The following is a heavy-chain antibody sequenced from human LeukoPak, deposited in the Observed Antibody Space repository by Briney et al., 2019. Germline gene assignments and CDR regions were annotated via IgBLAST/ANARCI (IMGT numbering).Heavy chain of an antibody. CDR2: ISASGDTT. CDR3: ARPNSFDI. CDR1: GFTFSDYY. J-gene: IGHJ3*02. V-gene: IGHV3-11*04. Sequence: GGSLRLSCAASGFTFSDYYMSWIRQAPGKGLEWVSYISASGDTTHYADSVKGRFTISRDNAQNSVFLQMNSLRAEDTAIYYCARPNSFDIWGQGTMATVSS.